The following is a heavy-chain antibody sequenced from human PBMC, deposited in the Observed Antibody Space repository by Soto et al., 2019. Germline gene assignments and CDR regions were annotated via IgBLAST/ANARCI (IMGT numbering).Heavy chain of an antibody. J-gene: IGHJ6*02. CDR3: ARDKDRQQLGGNYHHIMDV. CDR1: GGTFSSSA. Sequence: QVQLVQSGAEVKKPGSSVKVSCKASGGTFSSSAFSWVRQAPGQGLEWMGGIMPIFRTPDYAQRFQGRVTITADESTSPAYLELTSLTSEDTGVYYCARDKDRQQLGGNYHHIMDVWGQGTTVTVSS. CDR2: IMPIFRTP. V-gene: IGHV1-69*12. D-gene: IGHD3-3*02.